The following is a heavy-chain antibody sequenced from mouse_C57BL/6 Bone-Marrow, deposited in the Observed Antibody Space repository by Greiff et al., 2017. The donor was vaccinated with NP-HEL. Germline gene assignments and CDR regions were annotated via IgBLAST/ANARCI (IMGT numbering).Heavy chain of an antibody. J-gene: IGHJ3*01. CDR3: ARGGLGWAALFAY. Sequence: QVQLQQSGAELARPGASVKLSCKASGYTFTSYGISWVKQRTGQGLEWIGEIYPRSGNTYYNEKFKGKATLTADKSSSTAYMELRSLTSEDSAVYFCARGGLGWAALFAYGGQGTLVTVSA. V-gene: IGHV1-81*01. D-gene: IGHD1-1*02. CDR2: IYPRSGNT. CDR1: GYTFTSYG.